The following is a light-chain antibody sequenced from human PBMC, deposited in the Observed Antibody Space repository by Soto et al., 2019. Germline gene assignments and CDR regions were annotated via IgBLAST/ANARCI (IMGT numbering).Light chain of an antibody. CDR3: QQYGSSLYT. CDR2: GAS. Sequence: EIVLTQSPGTLSLSPGERATLSCRATQSVSSNYLAWYQQKLGQAPRLLIYGASSRATGIPDRFSGSGSGADFTLTISRLEPEDFAVYYCQQYGSSLYTFGQGTKLEI. CDR1: QSVSSNY. V-gene: IGKV3-20*01. J-gene: IGKJ2*01.